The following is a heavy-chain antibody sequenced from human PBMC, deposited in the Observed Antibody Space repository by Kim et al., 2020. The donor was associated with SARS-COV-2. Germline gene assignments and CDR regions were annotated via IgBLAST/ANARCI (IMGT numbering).Heavy chain of an antibody. V-gene: IGHV1-69*01. D-gene: IGHD6-13*01. CDR3: ARECSSCHEDGMDV. Sequence: KFQGRVTIPADESTSTAYVELSSLRSEDTAVYYCARECSSCHEDGMDVWGQGTTVTVSS. J-gene: IGHJ6*02.